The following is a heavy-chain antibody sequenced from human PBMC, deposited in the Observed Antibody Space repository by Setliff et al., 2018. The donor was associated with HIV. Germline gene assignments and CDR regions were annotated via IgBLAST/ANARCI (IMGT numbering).Heavy chain of an antibody. V-gene: IGHV3-11*01. Sequence: LRLSCDASGFIFSDYFMTWIRQAPGKGLEWISYIGSRGTPVKTADSLKGRFFVSRDNTKNTLYLQINNLSVEDTAMYFCARTDSYTAMIWPWGRGTLVTVSS. CDR1: GFIFSDYF. CDR3: ARTDSYTAMIWP. D-gene: IGHD3-16*01. CDR2: IGSRGTPV. J-gene: IGHJ1*01.